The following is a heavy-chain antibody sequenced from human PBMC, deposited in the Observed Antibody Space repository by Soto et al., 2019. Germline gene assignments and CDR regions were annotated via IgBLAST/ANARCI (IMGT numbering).Heavy chain of an antibody. CDR1: GFTFSSYD. D-gene: IGHD3-9*01. Sequence: GVSLRLSCSASGFTFSSYDVHWVRQAPGKGLEFVAGISPTGVNTYYADSVKGRSTISRDNSKNTLYLQMSSLRPDDTALYYCVKLTDSWGQGALVTVSS. V-gene: IGHV3-64D*06. CDR2: ISPTGVNT. J-gene: IGHJ4*02. CDR3: VKLTDS.